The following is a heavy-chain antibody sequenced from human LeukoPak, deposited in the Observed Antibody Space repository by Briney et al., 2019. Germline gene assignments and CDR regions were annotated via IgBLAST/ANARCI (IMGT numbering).Heavy chain of an antibody. D-gene: IGHD6-19*01. CDR1: GFTFSSYA. J-gene: IGHJ3*02. V-gene: IGHV3-23*01. CDR2: ISGSGGST. CDR3: AKDQLSRGWPLEDAFDI. Sequence: GGSLRLSCAASGFTFSSYAMSWVRQAPGKGLEWVSAISGSGGSTYYADSVKGRFTISRDNSKNTLYLQMNSLRAEDTAVYYCAKDQLSRGWPLEDAFDIWGQGTMVTVSS.